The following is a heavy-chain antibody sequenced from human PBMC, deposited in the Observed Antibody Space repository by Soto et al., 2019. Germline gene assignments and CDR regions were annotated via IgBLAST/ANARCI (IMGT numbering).Heavy chain of an antibody. J-gene: IGHJ4*02. D-gene: IGHD3-9*01. V-gene: IGHV4-59*01. CDR3: ARNGRYFDWLPDFDY. CDR2: IYYSGST. Sequence: SETLSLTCTVSGGSISSYYWSWIRQPPGKGLEWIGYIYYSGSTNYNPSLKSRVTISVDTSKNQFSLKLSSVTAADTAVYYCARNGRYFDWLPDFDYWGQGTLVTVS. CDR1: GGSISSYY.